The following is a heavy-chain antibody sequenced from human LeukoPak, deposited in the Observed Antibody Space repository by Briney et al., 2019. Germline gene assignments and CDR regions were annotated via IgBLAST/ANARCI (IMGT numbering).Heavy chain of an antibody. CDR1: GYTFTFTGYY. V-gene: IGHV1-2*02. D-gene: IGHD4-11*01. Sequence: ASLKVSCKASGYTFTFTGYYMHRVRQAPGQGLEWMGWINPNSGGTNYEQKFQGRVTMTRDTSISTAYMELSRLRSDDTAVYYCARVTITTMNAFDIWGQGTMVTVSS. J-gene: IGHJ3*02. CDR3: ARVTITTMNAFDI. CDR2: INPNSGGT.